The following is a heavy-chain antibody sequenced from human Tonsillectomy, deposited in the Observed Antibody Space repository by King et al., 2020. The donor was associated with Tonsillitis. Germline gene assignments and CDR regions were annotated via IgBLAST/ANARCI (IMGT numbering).Heavy chain of an antibody. CDR3: AKDGGGSGARYFFDY. CDR2: ISGSGGST. CDR1: GFTFDTYA. J-gene: IGHJ4*02. Sequence: VQLVESGGGLVQPGGSLRLSCAASGFTFDTYAMTWVRQAPGKGLEWVSGISGSGGSTYYADSVKGRFTISRDNSKNTLYLQMNSLRAEDTDVYYCAKDGGGSGARYFFDYWGQGTLVTVSS. V-gene: IGHV3-23*04. D-gene: IGHD2-15*01.